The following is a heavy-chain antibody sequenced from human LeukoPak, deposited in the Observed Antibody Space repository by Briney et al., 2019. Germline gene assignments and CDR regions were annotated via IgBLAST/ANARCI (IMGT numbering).Heavy chain of an antibody. V-gene: IGHV1-69*13. CDR2: IIPIFGTA. D-gene: IGHD3-22*01. J-gene: IGHJ5*02. Sequence: SVKVSCKASGGTLSSYAISWVRQAPGQGLEWMGGIIPIFGTANYAQKFQGRVTITADESTSTAYMELSSLRSEDTAVYYCAREGYYYDSRWFDPWGQGTLVTVSS. CDR3: AREGYYYDSRWFDP. CDR1: GGTLSSYA.